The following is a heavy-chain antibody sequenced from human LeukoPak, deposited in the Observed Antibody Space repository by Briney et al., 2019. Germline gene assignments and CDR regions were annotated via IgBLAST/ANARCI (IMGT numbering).Heavy chain of an antibody. J-gene: IGHJ4*02. CDR1: GFTFSSYG. Sequence: GGSLRLSCAASGFTFSSYGMHWVRQAPGKGLEWVAVIRNDGSNKYYADSVKGRFTISRDNSKNTLYLQMNSLRAEDTAVYYCAKAVRTPDDIDYWGQGTLVTVSS. CDR3: AKAVRTPDDIDY. V-gene: IGHV3-33*06. D-gene: IGHD1-1*01. CDR2: IRNDGSNK.